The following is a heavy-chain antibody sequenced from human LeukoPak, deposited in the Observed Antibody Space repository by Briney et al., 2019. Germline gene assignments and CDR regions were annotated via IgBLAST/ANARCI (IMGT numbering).Heavy chain of an antibody. CDR3: ARGRSSMVRGYYYYYMDV. Sequence: PSETLSLTCTVSGGSISSYYWSWIRQPPGRGLEWIGHIYYSGSTNYNPSLKSRVTISVDTSKNQFSLKLSSVTAADTAVYYCARGRSSMVRGYYYYYMDVWGKGTTVTISS. D-gene: IGHD3-10*01. J-gene: IGHJ6*03. V-gene: IGHV4-59*01. CDR1: GGSISSYY. CDR2: IYYSGST.